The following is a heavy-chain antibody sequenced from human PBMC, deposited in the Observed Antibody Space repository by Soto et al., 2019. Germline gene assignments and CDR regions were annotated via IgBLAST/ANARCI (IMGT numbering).Heavy chain of an antibody. D-gene: IGHD3-10*01. Sequence: ASVKVSCKASGYTFTSYYMHWVRQAPGQGLEWMGIINPSGGSTSYAQKFQGRVTMTRDTSTSTVYMELSSLRSEDTAAYYCARPMVRGVTHYYYYGMDVWGQGTTVTVSS. CDR3: ARPMVRGVTHYYYYGMDV. CDR2: INPSGGST. J-gene: IGHJ6*02. V-gene: IGHV1-46*01. CDR1: GYTFTSYY.